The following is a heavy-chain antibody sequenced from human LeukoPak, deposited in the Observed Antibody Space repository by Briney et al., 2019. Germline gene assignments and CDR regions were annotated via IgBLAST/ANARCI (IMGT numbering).Heavy chain of an antibody. CDR3: ARDATSYGDYVLGSWYFDL. J-gene: IGHJ2*01. CDR2: ISSSSSYI. CDR1: GSTFSSYS. D-gene: IGHD4-17*01. V-gene: IGHV3-21*01. Sequence: KPGGSLRLSCAASGSTFSSYSMNWVRQAPGKGLEWVSSISSSSSYIYYADSVKGRFTISRDNAKNSLYLQMNSLRAEDTAVYYCARDATSYGDYVLGSWYFDLWGRGTLVTVSS.